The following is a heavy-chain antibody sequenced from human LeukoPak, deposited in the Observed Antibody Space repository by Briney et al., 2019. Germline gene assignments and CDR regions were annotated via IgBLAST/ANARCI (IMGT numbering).Heavy chain of an antibody. Sequence: ASVKVSCKTSGYTFTDYYMHWVRQAPGQGLEWMGWINPNNGGTKFAQKFQGRVTLTRDTSITTAYMQLSRLRSDDTAVYYCARDRLSTSRYRRLENWFDPWGQGTLVTVSS. CDR3: ARDRLSTSRYRRLENWFDP. J-gene: IGHJ5*02. CDR2: INPNNGGT. D-gene: IGHD2/OR15-2a*01. V-gene: IGHV1-2*02. CDR1: GYTFTDYY.